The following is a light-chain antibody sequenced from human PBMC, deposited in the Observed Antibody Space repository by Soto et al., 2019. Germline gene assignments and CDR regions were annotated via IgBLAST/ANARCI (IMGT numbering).Light chain of an antibody. V-gene: IGKV2-30*01. CDR2: KVS. J-gene: IGKJ5*01. Sequence: DVVMTQSPLSLPVTLGQPASISCRSNQSLVYSDGNAYLNWFQQRPGQSPRRIIYKVSNRDSRVPDRFSGSGSGTDCTLTISCLQSEDVATYYCQQYYSYPITLGQGTRLEIK. CDR1: QSLVYSDGNAY. CDR3: QQYYSYPIT.